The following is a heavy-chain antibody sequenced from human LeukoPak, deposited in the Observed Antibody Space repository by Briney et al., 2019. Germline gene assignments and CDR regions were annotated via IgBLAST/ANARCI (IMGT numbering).Heavy chain of an antibody. CDR1: GFTFNRYW. CDR3: ARPMVVTALFASDY. D-gene: IGHD2-21*02. Sequence: GGSLRLSCAASGFTFNRYWMSWVRQAPGKGLEWVANIKQDGSEKYYVDSVKGRFTISRDNAKNSLYLQMNSLRAEDTAVYYCARPMVVTALFASDYWGQGILVTVSS. J-gene: IGHJ4*02. V-gene: IGHV3-7*01. CDR2: IKQDGSEK.